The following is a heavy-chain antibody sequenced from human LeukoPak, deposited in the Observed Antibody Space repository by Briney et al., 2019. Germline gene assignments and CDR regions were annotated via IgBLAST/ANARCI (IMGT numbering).Heavy chain of an antibody. V-gene: IGHV4-61*01. J-gene: IGHJ4*02. CDR2: TYYSGST. D-gene: IGHD3-22*01. CDR1: GGSVSSGSYY. Sequence: SETLSLTCTVSGGSVSSGSYYWSWIRQPPGKGLEWIGYTYYSGSTNYNPSLKSRVTISVDTSKNQFSLKLSSVTAADTAVYYCARAEVVTDYYFDYWGQGTLVTVSS. CDR3: ARAEVVTDYYFDY.